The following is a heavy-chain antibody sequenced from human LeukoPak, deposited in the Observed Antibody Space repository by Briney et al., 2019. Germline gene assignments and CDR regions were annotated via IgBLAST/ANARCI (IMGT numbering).Heavy chain of an antibody. CDR2: IYYRGTT. J-gene: IGHJ5*02. CDR3: ATHVSIVAPATLNYGDNWFDP. Sequence: SETLSLTCTVSGGSISSSISYWGWIRQPPEKGLEWIGSIYYRGTTYYNPSLKSRVTISVDTSKNQSSLNLNSVTAADTAIYYCATHVSIVAPATLNYGDNWFDPWGQGTLVIVSS. CDR1: GGSISSSISY. V-gene: IGHV4-39*01. D-gene: IGHD2-2*01.